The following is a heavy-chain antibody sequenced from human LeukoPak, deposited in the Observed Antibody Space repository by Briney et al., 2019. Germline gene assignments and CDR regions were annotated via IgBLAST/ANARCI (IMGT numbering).Heavy chain of an antibody. CDR1: GGSISSNNYF. D-gene: IGHD3-3*01. J-gene: IGHJ4*02. CDR2: IYDSGST. V-gene: IGHV4-39*01. CDR3: QSRFLEWLLDY. Sequence: SETLSLTCTVSGGSISSNNYFWGWIRQPPWKGLEWIGSIYDSGSTYYNPSLKSRVTISVDTSKNQFSLKLNSVTAADTAMYYCQSRFLEWLLDYWGQGTLVTVSS.